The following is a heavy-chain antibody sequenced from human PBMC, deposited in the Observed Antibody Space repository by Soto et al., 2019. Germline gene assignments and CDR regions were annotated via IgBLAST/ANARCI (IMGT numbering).Heavy chain of an antibody. CDR2: ISRSSSTI. V-gene: IGHV3-48*01. Sequence: GGSLRLSCAASGFTFSTYSMNWVRQAPGKGPEWISYISRSSSTIWYADSVKGRFTISRDNAEKSLYLQMNSLRAEDTAVYYCARVGYYDILNGYRYYFDYWGQGTPVTAPQ. CDR3: ARVGYYDILNGYRYYFDY. D-gene: IGHD3-9*01. CDR1: GFTFSTYS. J-gene: IGHJ4*02.